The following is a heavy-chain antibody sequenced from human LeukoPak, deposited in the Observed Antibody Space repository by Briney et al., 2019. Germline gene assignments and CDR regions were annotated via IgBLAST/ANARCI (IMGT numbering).Heavy chain of an antibody. J-gene: IGHJ4*02. V-gene: IGHV4-34*01. CDR1: GGSFTNYY. CDR2: INHSGST. CDR3: ARTHPGGSSLFPAIDF. Sequence: SETLSLTCAVYGGSFTNYYWSWIRQPPGKGLEWIGGINHSGSTNYNPSLKSRVAISVDTSKKQFSLKMTSVTTADTAVYFCARTHPGGSSLFPAIDFWGQGTLVTVSS. D-gene: IGHD6-13*01.